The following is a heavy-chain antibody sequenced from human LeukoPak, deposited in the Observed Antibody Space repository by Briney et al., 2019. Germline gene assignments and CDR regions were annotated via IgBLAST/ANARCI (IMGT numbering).Heavy chain of an antibody. Sequence: GGSLRLSCAASGFTFSSYGMHWVRQAPGKGLEWVAFIRYDGSSKYYADSLKGRFTISRDNAKNSLYLQMNSLRAEDTAVYYCAREDRYCSSTSCSGNAFDIWGQGTMVTVSS. D-gene: IGHD2-2*01. V-gene: IGHV3-30*02. J-gene: IGHJ3*02. CDR3: AREDRYCSSTSCSGNAFDI. CDR2: IRYDGSSK. CDR1: GFTFSSYG.